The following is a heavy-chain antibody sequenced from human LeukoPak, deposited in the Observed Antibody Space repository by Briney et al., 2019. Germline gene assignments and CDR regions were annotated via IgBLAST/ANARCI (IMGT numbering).Heavy chain of an antibody. J-gene: IGHJ3*02. CDR2: IYYSGST. V-gene: IGHV4-59*01. CDR3: ARDRGSSWYPAFDI. Sequence: PSETLSLTCTVSGGSISSYYWSWIRQPPGKGLEWIGYIYYSGSTNYNPSLKSRVTISVDTSKNQFSLKLSSVTAADPAVYYCARDRGSSWYPAFDIWGQGTMVTVSS. CDR1: GGSISSYY. D-gene: IGHD6-13*01.